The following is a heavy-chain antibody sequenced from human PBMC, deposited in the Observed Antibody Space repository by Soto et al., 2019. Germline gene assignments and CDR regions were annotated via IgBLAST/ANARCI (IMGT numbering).Heavy chain of an antibody. V-gene: IGHV1-18*01. CDR1: GYTFNSYA. Sequence: VSVKVSCKASGYTFNSYAICWVRQAPGQGLEWMGWISAYNGNTNYAQKLQGRVTMTTDTSTSTAYMELRSLRSDDTAVYYCARDSPPVDYWGQGTLVTVSS. J-gene: IGHJ4*02. CDR3: ARDSPPVDY. CDR2: ISAYNGNT.